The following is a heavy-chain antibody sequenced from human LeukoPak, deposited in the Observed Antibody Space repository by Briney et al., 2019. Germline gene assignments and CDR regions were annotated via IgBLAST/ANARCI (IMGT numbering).Heavy chain of an antibody. V-gene: IGHV3-30*04. Sequence: GGSLRLSCAASGFTFSSYAMHWVRQAPGKGLEWVAVISYDGSNKYHADSVKGRFTISRDNSKNTLYLQVNSLRAEDTAVYYCARGRYCSSISCRTELDYWGQGTLVTVSS. J-gene: IGHJ4*02. CDR3: ARGRYCSSISCRTELDY. CDR1: GFTFSSYA. D-gene: IGHD2-2*01. CDR2: ISYDGSNK.